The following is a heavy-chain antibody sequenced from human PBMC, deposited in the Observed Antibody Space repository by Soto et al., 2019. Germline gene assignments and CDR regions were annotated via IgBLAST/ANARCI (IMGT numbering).Heavy chain of an antibody. V-gene: IGHV1-69*02. J-gene: IGHJ3*02. CDR3: ASVGPRIPRGGDAFDI. Sequence: ASVKVSCKASGGTFSSYTISWVRQAPGQGLEWMGRIIPILGIANYAQKFQGRVTITADKSTSTAYMELSSLRSEDTAVYYCASVGPRIPRGGDAFDIWGQGTMVTVSS. D-gene: IGHD3-16*01. CDR1: GGTFSSYT. CDR2: IIPILGIA.